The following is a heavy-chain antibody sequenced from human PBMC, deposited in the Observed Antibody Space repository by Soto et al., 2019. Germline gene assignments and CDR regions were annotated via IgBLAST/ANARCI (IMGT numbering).Heavy chain of an antibody. Sequence: PGGSLRLSCAASGFSFSHYAMHWVRQPPGKGLEWVALISYDGENQYFTDSVRGRFTISRDNSKTAVHLEMNDLRLDDTATYYCVSPHSESSNAFALWGQGTLVTVSS. V-gene: IGHV3-30*04. CDR3: VSPHSESSNAFAL. CDR1: GFSFSHYA. CDR2: ISYDGENQ. D-gene: IGHD3-10*01. J-gene: IGHJ5*02.